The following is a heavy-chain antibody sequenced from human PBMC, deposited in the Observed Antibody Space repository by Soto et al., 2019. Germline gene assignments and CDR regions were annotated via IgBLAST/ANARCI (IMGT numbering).Heavy chain of an antibody. CDR3: ARGGLLLYCGSNTCHNSFDH. J-gene: IGHJ4*02. D-gene: IGHD2-2*01. V-gene: IGHV4-30-2*01. CDR1: GGSINSGGYS. CDR2: IYQSGST. Sequence: LSLTCDVSGGSINSGGYSWSWIRQPPGKGLEWVGYIYQSGSTYYNPSLRSRLTISIDRSKNQFSLKLTSVTAADTAVYYCARGGLLLYCGSNTCHNSFDHWGQGTLVTGSS.